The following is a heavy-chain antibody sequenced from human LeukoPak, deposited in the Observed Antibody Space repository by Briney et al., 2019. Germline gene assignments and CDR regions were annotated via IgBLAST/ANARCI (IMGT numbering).Heavy chain of an antibody. J-gene: IGHJ4*02. CDR1: GFTFSSYW. Sequence: WGSLRLSCAASGFTFSSYWMSWVRQAPGKGLEWVANIKQDGSEKYYVDSVKGRFTISRDNAKNSLYLQMSSLRAEDTAVYYCARDPGDYYFDYWGQGTLVTVSS. CDR2: IKQDGSEK. CDR3: ARDPGDYYFDY. V-gene: IGHV3-7*01. D-gene: IGHD3-10*01.